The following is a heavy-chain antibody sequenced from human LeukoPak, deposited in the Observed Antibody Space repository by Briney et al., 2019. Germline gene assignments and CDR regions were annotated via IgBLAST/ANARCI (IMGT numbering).Heavy chain of an antibody. J-gene: IGHJ3*01. CDR1: GFTVSTND. V-gene: IGHV3-53*01. Sequence: GRSLRLSCAASGFTVSTNDMSGVRQAPGVGLEWVSVLYSDGRTYYADSVMGRFTISRDNSRNTLYLQLDSLRAEDTAMYYCTKSNPPDPYWGQGTMVTVSS. CDR3: TKSNPPDPY. CDR2: LYSDGRT.